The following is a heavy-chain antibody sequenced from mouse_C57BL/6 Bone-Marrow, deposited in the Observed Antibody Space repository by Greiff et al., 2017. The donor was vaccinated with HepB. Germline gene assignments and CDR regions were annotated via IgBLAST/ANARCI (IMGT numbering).Heavy chain of an antibody. V-gene: IGHV5-9-1*02. J-gene: IGHJ2*01. D-gene: IGHD3-1*01. Sequence: EVQGVESGEGLVKPGGSLKLSCAASGFTFSSYAMSWVRQTPEKRLEWVAYISSGGDYIYYADTVKGRFTISRDNARNTLYLQMSSLKSEDTAMYYCTRDRGAPYYFDYWGQGTTLTVSS. CDR3: TRDRGAPYYFDY. CDR2: ISSGGDYI. CDR1: GFTFSSYA.